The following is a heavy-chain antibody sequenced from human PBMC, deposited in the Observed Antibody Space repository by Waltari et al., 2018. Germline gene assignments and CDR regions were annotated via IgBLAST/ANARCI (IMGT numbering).Heavy chain of an antibody. CDR2: IYSGGGT. CDR1: GFTVSNNY. J-gene: IGHJ3*02. V-gene: IGHV3-53*01. CDR3: GNIGAFDI. Sequence: EVQLVEPGGGLIQPGGSLRISCAASGFTVSNNYITWVRQAPGKGLEWVSVIYSGGGTYYADSVRGRFTISRDKVKNTVYLQMNSLRAEDTAVYYCGNIGAFDIWGQGTMVTVSS. D-gene: IGHD5-12*01.